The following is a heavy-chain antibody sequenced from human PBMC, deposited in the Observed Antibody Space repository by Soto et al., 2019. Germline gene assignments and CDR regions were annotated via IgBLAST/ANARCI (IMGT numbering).Heavy chain of an antibody. D-gene: IGHD4-4*01. V-gene: IGHV4-31*03. J-gene: IGHJ4*02. CDR2: IYYSGST. CDR1: GGSISSGGYY. Sequence: QVQLQESGPGLVKPSQTLSLTCTVSGGSISSGGYYWSWIRQHPGKGLEWIGYIYYSGSTYYNPSLKSRVTISVDSSKHQFSLKLSSVTAADTAVYYCARGDYSNYVGSGPFDYWGQGTLVTVSS. CDR3: ARGDYSNYVGSGPFDY.